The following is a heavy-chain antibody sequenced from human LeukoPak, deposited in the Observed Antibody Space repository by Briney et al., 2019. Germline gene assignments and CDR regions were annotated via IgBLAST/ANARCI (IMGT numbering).Heavy chain of an antibody. Sequence: PSETLSLTCTVSGGSISSSSYYWGWIRQPPGKGLEWIGSIYYSGSTYYNPSLKSRVTISVDTSKNQFSLKLSSVAAADTAVYYCAPTEEYSYGTRGSGFELWGRGTLVSVSS. D-gene: IGHD5-18*01. CDR3: APTEEYSYGTRGSGFEL. CDR1: GGSISSSSYY. J-gene: IGHJ2*01. V-gene: IGHV4-39*01. CDR2: IYYSGST.